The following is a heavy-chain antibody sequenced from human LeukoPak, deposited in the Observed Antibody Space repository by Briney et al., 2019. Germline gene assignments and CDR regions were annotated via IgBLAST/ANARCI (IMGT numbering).Heavy chain of an antibody. CDR2: INRSGST. Sequence: SETLSLTCAVYGGSFSGYYWSWIRQPPEKGLEWIGEINRSGSTNYNASLKSRVTISVDTSKNQFSLKLSSVTAADTAVYYCARGQGGSSSTFLYYMDVWGKGTTVTVSS. CDR3: ARGQGGSSSTFLYYMDV. V-gene: IGHV4-34*01. J-gene: IGHJ6*03. D-gene: IGHD3-10*01. CDR1: GGSFSGYY.